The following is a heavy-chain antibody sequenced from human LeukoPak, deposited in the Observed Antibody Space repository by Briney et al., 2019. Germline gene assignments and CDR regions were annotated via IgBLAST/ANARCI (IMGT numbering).Heavy chain of an antibody. V-gene: IGHV4-39*01. Sequence: NSSETLYLTCTVTGGPLSSSRQYWCWIRQPPGKGLEWIGSMYYSGGTYYNPSLKSRVTISIETSKNQFSLKLYSETAADTAVYFCLRLVRYLRNGTCYRFDCWGPGTLVTVSS. CDR2: MYYSGGT. D-gene: IGHD2-15*01. CDR1: GGPLSSSRQY. J-gene: IGHJ4*02. CDR3: LRLVRYLRNGTCYRFDC.